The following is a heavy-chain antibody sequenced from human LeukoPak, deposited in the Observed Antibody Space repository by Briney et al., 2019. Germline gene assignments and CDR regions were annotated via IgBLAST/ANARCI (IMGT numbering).Heavy chain of an antibody. Sequence: GGSLRLSCAASGFTFSIYAMSWVRQAPGKGLEWVSAISGSGGTTYYADSVKGRFTVSRANSMNTLYLKMNSLRAEDTAVYYCARGQGGVMITFGGVIVFDYWGQGTLVPVSS. CDR1: GFTFSIYA. D-gene: IGHD3-16*02. CDR2: ISGSGGTT. J-gene: IGHJ4*02. V-gene: IGHV3-23*01. CDR3: ARGQGGVMITFGGVIVFDY.